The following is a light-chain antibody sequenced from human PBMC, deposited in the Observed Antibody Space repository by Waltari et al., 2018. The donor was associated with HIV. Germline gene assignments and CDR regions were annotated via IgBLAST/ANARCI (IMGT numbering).Light chain of an antibody. CDR2: DAS. J-gene: IGKJ2*01. V-gene: IGKV3-15*01. CDR1: QSVSSN. CDR3: QQYNNWPPRDT. Sequence: EILMTQSPATLSVSPGERATLSCRASQSVSSNLAWYQQKPGQAPRLLVYDASTRATGIPARFSGSGSGTEFTLTISSLQSEDFAVYYCQQYNNWPPRDTFGQGTKL.